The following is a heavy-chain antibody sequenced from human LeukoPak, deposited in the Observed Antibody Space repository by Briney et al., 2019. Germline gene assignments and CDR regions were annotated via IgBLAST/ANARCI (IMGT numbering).Heavy chain of an antibody. J-gene: IGHJ4*02. CDR1: GGSISGYY. Sequence: SETLSLTCTVSGGSISGYYWSWIRQPPGKGLEWIGYIYYSGITNYNPSLKSRVTISVDTSKNHFSLKLSSVTAADTAVYYCAREPCSGGSCYWFDYWGRGTLVTVSS. V-gene: IGHV4-59*01. D-gene: IGHD2-15*01. CDR2: IYYSGIT. CDR3: AREPCSGGSCYWFDY.